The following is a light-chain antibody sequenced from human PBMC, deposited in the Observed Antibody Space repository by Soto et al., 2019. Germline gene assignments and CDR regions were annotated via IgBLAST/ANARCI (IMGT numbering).Light chain of an antibody. CDR3: QQAKSFPWT. CDR2: LTS. V-gene: IGKV1-12*01. CDR1: PGIGSG. J-gene: IGKJ1*01. Sequence: DIQTTQSPSSLPASLGDRVTIACRASPGIGSGLAWYQQKPGKAPKLXIYLTSCLQSGVPSGGFGRGSWTDCTRIISSLKHEDVETFYCQQAKSFPWTLGQGTQVDIK.